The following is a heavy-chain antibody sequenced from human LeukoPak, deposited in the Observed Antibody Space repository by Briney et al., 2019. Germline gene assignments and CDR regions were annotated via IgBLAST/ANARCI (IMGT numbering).Heavy chain of an antibody. Sequence: GESLKISCKGSGYSFTSYWIGWVRQMPGKGLEGMGIIYPGDSDTRYSPSFQGQVTISADKSISTAYLQWSSLKASDTAMYYCARLAGYWITSNDAFDIWGQGTMVTVSS. CDR3: ARLAGYWITSNDAFDI. CDR1: GYSFTSYW. CDR2: IYPGDSDT. J-gene: IGHJ3*02. V-gene: IGHV5-51*01. D-gene: IGHD3-9*01.